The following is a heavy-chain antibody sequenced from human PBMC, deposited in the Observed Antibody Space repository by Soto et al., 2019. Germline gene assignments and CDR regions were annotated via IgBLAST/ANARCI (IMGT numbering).Heavy chain of an antibody. CDR1: GFTFDDYT. CDR2: ISWDGGST. CDR3: AKDIYYYDSSGYHADGMYV. D-gene: IGHD3-22*01. J-gene: IGHJ6*02. Sequence: GSLRLSCAASGFTFDDYTIHCVCQVPLKRLKWVSLISWDGGSTYYADSVKGRFTISRDNSKNSLYLQMNSLRTEDTALYYCAKDIYYYDSSGYHADGMYVWGQGSTVTVSS. V-gene: IGHV3-43*01.